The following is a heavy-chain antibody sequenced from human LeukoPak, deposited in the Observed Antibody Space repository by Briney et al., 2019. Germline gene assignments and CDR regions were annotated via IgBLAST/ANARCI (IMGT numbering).Heavy chain of an antibody. D-gene: IGHD2-15*01. V-gene: IGHV4-34*01. CDR3: ARGAVVVARRFDP. CDR1: GGSFSGYY. J-gene: IGHJ5*02. Sequence: SETLSLTCAVYGGSFSGYYWSWIRQPPGKGLEWIGEINHSGSTNYNPSLKSRVTISVDTSKNQFSLKLSSVTAADTAAYYCARGAVVVARRFDPWGQGTLVTVSS. CDR2: INHSGST.